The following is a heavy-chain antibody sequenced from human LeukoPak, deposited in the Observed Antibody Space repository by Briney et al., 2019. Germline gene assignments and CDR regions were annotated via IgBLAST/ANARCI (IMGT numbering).Heavy chain of an antibody. Sequence: PSETLSLTCNVSGGSIRGGSDYWSWIRQPAGKGLEWIGRIDSGGSTNYNPSLKSRVRLSLDTSKNLFSVRMMSVTAADTAIYYCVGGSSSLELLKHWGQGTLVTVSS. J-gene: IGHJ4*02. CDR2: IDSGGST. CDR1: GGSIRGGSDY. D-gene: IGHD1-7*01. V-gene: IGHV4-61*02. CDR3: VGGSSSLELLKH.